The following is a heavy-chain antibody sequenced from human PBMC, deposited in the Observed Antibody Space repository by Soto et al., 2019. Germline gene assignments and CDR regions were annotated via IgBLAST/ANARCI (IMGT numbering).Heavy chain of an antibody. CDR1: GGSISSGGYS. V-gene: IGHV4-30-2*02. D-gene: IGHD2-2*01. CDR2: IYHSGST. CDR3: VRTFPPAPRVVLSHNWFVP. J-gene: IGHJ5*02. Sequence: SETLSLTCAVSGGSISSGGYSWSWIRQPPGKGLEWIGYIYHSGSTDYNPSLETRVTMSIDTSMNQISLKLNSVAAADTAVYFCVRTFPPAPRVVLSHNWFVPWGPGTLVTVSS.